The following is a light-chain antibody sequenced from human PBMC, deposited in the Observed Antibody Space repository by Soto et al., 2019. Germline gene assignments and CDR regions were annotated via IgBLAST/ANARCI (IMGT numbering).Light chain of an antibody. V-gene: IGKV3-20*01. CDR3: QQYGSSPR. J-gene: IGKJ1*01. CDR1: QDIRSS. Sequence: DIVMTQSPATLSVSPGERVTLSCRASQDIRSSLAWYQQKPGQAPRLLIFGASNRATGIPDRFTGSGSGTDFTLTISRLEPGDFAVYYCQQYGSSPRFGQGTKVDIK. CDR2: GAS.